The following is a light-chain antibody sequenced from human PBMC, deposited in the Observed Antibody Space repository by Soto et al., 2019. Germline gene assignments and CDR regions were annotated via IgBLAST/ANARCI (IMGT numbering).Light chain of an antibody. V-gene: IGKV1-5*03. J-gene: IGKJ4*01. CDR3: QQYNSFVLT. CDR2: KAS. Sequence: DIQMTQSPSTLSASVGDRVTITCRASQSISSWLAWYQQKPGRAPKLLIHKASILESGVPSRFSGSGSGTEFTLTISSLQPDDFATYYCQQYNSFVLTFGGGTKVETK. CDR1: QSISSW.